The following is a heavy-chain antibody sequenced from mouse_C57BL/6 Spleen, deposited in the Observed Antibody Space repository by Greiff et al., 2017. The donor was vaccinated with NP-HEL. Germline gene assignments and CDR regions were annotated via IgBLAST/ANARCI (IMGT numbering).Heavy chain of an antibody. V-gene: IGHV1-52*01. D-gene: IGHD2-4*01. CDR1: GYTFTSYW. Sequence: VQLQQPGAELVRPGSPVKLSCKASGYTFTSYWMHWVKQRPIQGLEWIGNIDPSDSETHYNQKFKDKATLTVDKSSSTAYMQLSSLTSEDSAVYYCARYYDYPFDYWGQGTTLTVSS. CDR3: ARYYDYPFDY. J-gene: IGHJ2*01. CDR2: IDPSDSET.